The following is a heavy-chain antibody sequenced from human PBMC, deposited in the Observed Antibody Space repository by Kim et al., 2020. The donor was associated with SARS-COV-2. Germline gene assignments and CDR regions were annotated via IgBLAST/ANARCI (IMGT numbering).Heavy chain of an antibody. V-gene: IGHV4-31*03. CDR2: IYYSGST. J-gene: IGHJ4*02. CDR1: GVSISSGGYY. Sequence: SETLSLTCTVSGVSISSGGYYWSWIRQHPGKGLEWIGYIYYSGSTYYNPSLKSRVTISVDTSKNQFSLKVSSVTAADTAVYYCARVGGSYRLFDYWGQGTLVTVSS. D-gene: IGHD1-26*01. CDR3: ARVGGSYRLFDY.